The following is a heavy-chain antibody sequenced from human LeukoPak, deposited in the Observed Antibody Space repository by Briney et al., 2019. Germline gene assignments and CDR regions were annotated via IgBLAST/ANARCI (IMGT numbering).Heavy chain of an antibody. Sequence: GESLKISCKASGYTFTNNWIAWVRQMPGKGLEWMGIIFPRDSDTRYSPSFQGHVTISVDKSINTAYLQWGSLKPSDTAIYFCARQKGSGSEMDWGQGTLVTVSS. CDR1: GYTFTNNW. CDR3: ARQKGSGSEMD. CDR2: IFPRDSDT. D-gene: IGHD3-10*01. J-gene: IGHJ4*02. V-gene: IGHV5-51*01.